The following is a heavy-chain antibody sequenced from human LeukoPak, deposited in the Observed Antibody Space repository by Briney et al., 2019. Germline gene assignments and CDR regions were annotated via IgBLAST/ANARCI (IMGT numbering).Heavy chain of an antibody. J-gene: IGHJ3*02. V-gene: IGHV3-30-3*01. CDR3: ARDLSYVRYYDSSGYPGRAFDI. Sequence: GSLRLSCAASGFTFSSYAMHWVRQAPGKGLEWVAVISYDGSNKYYADSVKGRFTISRDNSKNTLYLQMNSLRAEDTAVYYCARDLSYVRYYDSSGYPGRAFDIWGQGTMVTVSS. CDR1: GFTFSSYA. CDR2: ISYDGSNK. D-gene: IGHD3-22*01.